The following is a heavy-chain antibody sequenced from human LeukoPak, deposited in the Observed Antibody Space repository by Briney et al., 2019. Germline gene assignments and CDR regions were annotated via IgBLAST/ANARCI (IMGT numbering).Heavy chain of an antibody. D-gene: IGHD5-24*01. CDR2: ISNTGGST. Sequence: GGSLRLSCATSGFTYSSHAMSWVRQAPGKGLEWVSGISNTGGSTYYADSVKGRFTISRDNSKNTLYLQMNSLRAEDTAVYYCAKTMATITTFDYWGQGTLVTVSS. CDR1: GFTYSSHA. CDR3: AKTMATITTFDY. V-gene: IGHV3-23*01. J-gene: IGHJ4*02.